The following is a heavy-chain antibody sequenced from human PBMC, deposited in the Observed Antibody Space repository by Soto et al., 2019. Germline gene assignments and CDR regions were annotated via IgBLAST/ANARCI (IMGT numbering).Heavy chain of an antibody. CDR1: GYTFTTYG. J-gene: IGHJ4*02. V-gene: IGHV1-18*01. D-gene: IGHD2-2*01. Sequence: QVPLVQYGAEVKQPGASVKVSCKASGYTFTTYGISWVRQAPGQGLQWMGWINTYNDNTYYAQRLQGRVTMTTDTSTSTAYMDLRSLRSDDSAVYYCAREYCDSSRCYLPDYWGQGTLVTVSS. CDR3: AREYCDSSRCYLPDY. CDR2: INTYNDNT.